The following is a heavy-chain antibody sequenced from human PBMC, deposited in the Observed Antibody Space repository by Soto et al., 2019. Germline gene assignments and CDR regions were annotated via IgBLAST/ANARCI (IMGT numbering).Heavy chain of an antibody. D-gene: IGHD5-18*01. J-gene: IGHJ5*02. CDR3: ARMESFGSLNWFDP. V-gene: IGHV1-8*02. CDR2: MNPGSGDT. Sequence: GASVKVSCKASGYTFTNNDVSWVRQATGQGLEWMGRMNPGSGDTGYAQKFQGRVTMTRDISIATAYMELNSLTSEDTAIYFCARMESFGSLNWFDPWGQETLVTVSS. CDR1: GYTFTNND.